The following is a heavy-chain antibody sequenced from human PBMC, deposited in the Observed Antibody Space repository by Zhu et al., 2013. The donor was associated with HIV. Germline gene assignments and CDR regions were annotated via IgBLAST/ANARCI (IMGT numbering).Heavy chain of an antibody. CDR1: GGSISSSSYY. CDR3: ARFYRVERSLVDY. Sequence: QVQLQESGPGLVKPSETLSLTCTVSGGSISSSSYYWGWIRQPPGKGLEWIGSIYYSGSTYYNPSLKSRVTISVDTSKNQFSLKLSSVTAADTAVYYCARFYRVERSLVDYWSQGTLVTVSS. J-gene: IGHJ4*02. V-gene: IGHV4-39*07. D-gene: IGHD1-26*01. CDR2: IYYSGST.